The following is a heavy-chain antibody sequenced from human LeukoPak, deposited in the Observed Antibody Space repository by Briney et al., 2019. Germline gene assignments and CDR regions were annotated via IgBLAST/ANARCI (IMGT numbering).Heavy chain of an antibody. Sequence: SQTLSLTCTVSDGSISSGDYYWSWIRQPPGKGLEWIGYIYYSGSTYYNPSLKSRVTISVDTSKNQFSLKLSSVTAADTAVYYCARMTTATTSPPDFHYWAQGTLVTVSS. CDR1: DGSISSGDYY. D-gene: IGHD4-11*01. V-gene: IGHV4-30-4*08. J-gene: IGHJ4*02. CDR2: IYYSGST. CDR3: ARMTTATTSPPDFHY.